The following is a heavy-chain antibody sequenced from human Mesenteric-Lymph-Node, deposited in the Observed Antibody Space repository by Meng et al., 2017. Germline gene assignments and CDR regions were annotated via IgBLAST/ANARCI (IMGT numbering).Heavy chain of an antibody. Sequence: SETLSLTCAVYGGSFSGYYWSWIRQPPGKGLEWIGQINHRGSTNYNPSLQSRVTISVDTSKNQFSLKLSSVTAADTAVYFCARVNDPITHYYNMDVWGQGTTVTVSS. CDR1: GGSFSGYY. V-gene: IGHV4-34*01. D-gene: IGHD1-20*01. CDR2: INHRGST. CDR3: ARVNDPITHYYNMDV. J-gene: IGHJ6*02.